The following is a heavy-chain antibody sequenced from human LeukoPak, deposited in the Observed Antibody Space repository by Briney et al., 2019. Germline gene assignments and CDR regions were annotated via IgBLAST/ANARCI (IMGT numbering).Heavy chain of an antibody. CDR3: ANSVVPAARFVYYYYYGMDV. V-gene: IGHV3-23*01. CDR1: GFTFSSYA. D-gene: IGHD2-2*01. CDR2: ISGSGGST. Sequence: GGSLRRSCAASGFTFSSYAMSWVRQAPGKGLEWVSAISGSGGSTYYADSVKGRFTISRDNSKNTLYLQMNSLRAEDTAVYYCANSVVPAARFVYYYYYGMDVWGQGTTVTVSS. J-gene: IGHJ6*02.